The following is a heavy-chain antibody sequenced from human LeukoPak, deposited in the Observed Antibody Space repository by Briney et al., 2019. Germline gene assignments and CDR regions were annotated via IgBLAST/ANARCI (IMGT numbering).Heavy chain of an antibody. D-gene: IGHD1-7*01. CDR1: GGTFSSYA. Sequence: ASVKVSCKASGGTFSSYAISWVRQVPGQGLEWMGGIIPIFGTANYAQKFQGRVTITADESTSTAYMELSSLRSEDTAVYYCARGRRNWNYGHDAFDIWGQGTMVTVSS. CDR2: IIPIFGTA. V-gene: IGHV1-69*13. CDR3: ARGRRNWNYGHDAFDI. J-gene: IGHJ3*02.